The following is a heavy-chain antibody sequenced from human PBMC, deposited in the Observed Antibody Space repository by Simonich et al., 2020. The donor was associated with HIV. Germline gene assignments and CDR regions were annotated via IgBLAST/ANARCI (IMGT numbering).Heavy chain of an antibody. CDR1: GFTFSSYA. V-gene: IGHV3-30*07. J-gene: IGHJ4*02. Sequence: QVQLVESGGGGVQPGRSLRLSCAASGFTFSSYAMHWVPQAPGKGLEWVAVIKYDGSNKYYADSVKGRITISRDNSKNTLYLQMNSLRAEDTAVYYCASGGSISSVWADDYWGQGTLVTVSS. CDR2: IKYDGSNK. CDR3: ASGGSISSVWADDY. D-gene: IGHD3-16*01.